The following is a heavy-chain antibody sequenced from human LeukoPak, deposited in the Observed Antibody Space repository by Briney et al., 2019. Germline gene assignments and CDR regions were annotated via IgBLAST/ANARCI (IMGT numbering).Heavy chain of an antibody. CDR3: ARVTVGYCSGGRCSNFDV. V-gene: IGHV3-72*01. Sequence: PGQSMRPSSAASGFTFSEHSMDRVGQAPGNGMEWVGRTGNKANSYTTEYAASVKGRFTISRDDSKNSLYLQMNSLKTEDTAVYYCARVTVGYCSGGRCSNFDVWGQGTLVTVSS. CDR1: GFTFSEHS. CDR2: TGNKANSYTT. J-gene: IGHJ4*02. D-gene: IGHD2-15*01.